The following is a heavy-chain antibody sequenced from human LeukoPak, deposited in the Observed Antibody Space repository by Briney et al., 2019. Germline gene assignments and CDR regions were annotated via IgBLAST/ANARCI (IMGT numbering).Heavy chain of an antibody. J-gene: IGHJ4*02. CDR1: GFTFSSYS. CDR3: ARDGTQWLSYYFDY. D-gene: IGHD6-19*01. Sequence: GGSLRLSCAASGFTFSSYSMNWVRQAPGEGLEWVSSISSSSSYIYYADSVKGRFTISRDNAKNSLYLQMNSLRAEDTAVYYCARDGTQWLSYYFDYWGQGTLVTVSS. V-gene: IGHV3-21*01. CDR2: ISSSSSYI.